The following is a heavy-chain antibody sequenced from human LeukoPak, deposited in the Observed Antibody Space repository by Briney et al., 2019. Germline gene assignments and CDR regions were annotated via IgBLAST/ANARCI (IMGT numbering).Heavy chain of an antibody. CDR3: ARHVSSGVDY. V-gene: IGHV4-59*08. D-gene: IGHD6-19*01. Sequence: SETLSLTCTVSGGSINSYYWSWIRQPPGKGLEWIGYIYYSGSTNYNPSLKSRVTISVDTSKNQFSLKLSSVTAADTAVYYCARHVSSGVDYWGQGTLGTVSS. CDR2: IYYSGST. J-gene: IGHJ4*02. CDR1: GGSINSYY.